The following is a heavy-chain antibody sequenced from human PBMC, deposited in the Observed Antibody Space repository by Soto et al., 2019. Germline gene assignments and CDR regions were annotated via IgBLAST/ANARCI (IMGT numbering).Heavy chain of an antibody. CDR1: GGSISSSNW. CDR3: ASFLDDYGDYPVDY. CDR2: IYHSGST. Sequence: SETLSLTCAVSGGSISSSNWWSWVRQPPGKGLEWIGEIYHSGSTNYNPSLKSRVTISVDKSKNQFSLKLSSVTAADTAVYYCASFLDDYGDYPVDYWGQGTLVTVSS. D-gene: IGHD4-17*01. V-gene: IGHV4-4*02. J-gene: IGHJ4*02.